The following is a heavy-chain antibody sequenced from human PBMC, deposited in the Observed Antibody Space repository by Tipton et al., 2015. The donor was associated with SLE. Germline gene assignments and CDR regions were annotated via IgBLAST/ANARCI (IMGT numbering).Heavy chain of an antibody. Sequence: TLSLTCTVSGGSINSDSYYWSWIRQPAGKGLEWIGRIYPGGTTNYNPSLMSRVTISVDTSKNQFSLKLSSVTAADTAVYYCARHGQHYDTAFDYWGQGTLVTVSS. V-gene: IGHV4-61*02. CDR3: ARHGQHYDTAFDY. J-gene: IGHJ4*02. CDR2: IYPGGTT. D-gene: IGHD3-16*01. CDR1: GGSINSDSYY.